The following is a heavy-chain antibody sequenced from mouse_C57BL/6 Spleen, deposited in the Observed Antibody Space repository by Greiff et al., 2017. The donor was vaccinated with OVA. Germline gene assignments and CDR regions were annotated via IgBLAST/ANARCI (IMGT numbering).Heavy chain of an antibody. Sequence: QVQLQQSGPELVKPGASVKISCKASGYAFSSSWMHWVKQRPGKGLEWIGRIYPGDGDTNYNGKFKGKATLTADKSSSTAYMQLSSLTSEDSAVYFCARSSASSYCWCFDVWGKGTTVTVSA. CDR1: GYAFSSSW. D-gene: IGHD1-1*01. CDR3: ARSSASSYCWCFDV. CDR2: IYPGDGDT. J-gene: IGHJ1*03. V-gene: IGHV1-82*01.